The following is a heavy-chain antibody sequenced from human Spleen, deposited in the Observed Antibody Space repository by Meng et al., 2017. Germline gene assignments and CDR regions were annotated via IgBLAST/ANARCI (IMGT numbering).Heavy chain of an antibody. CDR3: VRDFGGNSDY. Sequence: EVQLVESGGGLVKPGGSLTLSCAASGFTLSRFWMHWVRQAPGKGLVWVARMNEDGTTINHAGSVRGRFTISRDSARNTLYLQMNSLRAEDTAVYYCVRDFGGNSDYWVQGTLVTVSS. V-gene: IGHV3-74*01. D-gene: IGHD4-23*01. CDR2: MNEDGTTI. CDR1: GFTLSRFW. J-gene: IGHJ4*02.